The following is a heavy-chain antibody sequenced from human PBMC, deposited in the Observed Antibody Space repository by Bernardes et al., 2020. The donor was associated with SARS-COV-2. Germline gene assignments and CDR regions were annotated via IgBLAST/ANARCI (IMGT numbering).Heavy chain of an antibody. CDR3: ATELQYDNIY. CDR1: GITFSTSD. J-gene: IGHJ4*02. V-gene: IGHV3-23*01. CDR2: ISAIRNT. Sequence: GGSLSLSCATSGITFSTSDMAWVRQAPGKGLEWVSTISAIRNTHYADPVRGRFIISRDDANNALYLQMNNLRADDTATYYCATELQYDNIYWGQGALVTVSS. D-gene: IGHD3-22*01.